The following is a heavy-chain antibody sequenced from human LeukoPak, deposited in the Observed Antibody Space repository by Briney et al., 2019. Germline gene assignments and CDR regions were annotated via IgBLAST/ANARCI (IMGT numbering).Heavy chain of an antibody. D-gene: IGHD1-26*01. CDR2: ISGSGGST. CDR1: GFTFSSYA. Sequence: GGSLRLSCAASGFTFSSYAMSWVRQAPGKGLEWVSAISGSGGSTYYADSVKGRLTISRDNSKNTLYLQMNSLRAEDTAVYYCAKLNSGSYHYTNFDYWGRGTLVTVSS. J-gene: IGHJ4*02. CDR3: AKLNSGSYHYTNFDY. V-gene: IGHV3-23*01.